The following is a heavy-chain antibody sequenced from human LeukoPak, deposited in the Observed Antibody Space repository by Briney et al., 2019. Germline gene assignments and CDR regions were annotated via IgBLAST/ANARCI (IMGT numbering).Heavy chain of an antibody. J-gene: IGHJ4*02. Sequence: RASVKVSCKASGYTFSGYYMHWVRQAPGQGLEWMGWINPNSGGTNYAQKFQGRVTMTRDTSISTAYMELSRLRSDDTAVYYCARGHDYVWGSYRPIDYWGQGTLVTVSS. D-gene: IGHD3-16*02. CDR3: ARGHDYVWGSYRPIDY. V-gene: IGHV1-2*02. CDR1: GYTFSGYY. CDR2: INPNSGGT.